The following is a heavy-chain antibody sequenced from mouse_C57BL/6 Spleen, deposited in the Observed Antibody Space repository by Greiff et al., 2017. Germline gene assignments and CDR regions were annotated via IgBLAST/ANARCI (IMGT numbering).Heavy chain of an antibody. D-gene: IGHD1-1*01. V-gene: IGHV1-22*01. CDR2: INPNNGGT. CDR3: ARVGKDYYGSRGAMDY. CDR1: GYTFTDYN. J-gene: IGHJ4*01. Sequence: EVQLQQSGPELVKPGASVKMSCKASGYTFTDYNMHWVKQSHGKSLEWIGYINPNNGGTSYNQKFKGKATLTVNKSSSTAYMELRSLTSEDSAVYYCARVGKDYYGSRGAMDYWGQGTSVTVSS.